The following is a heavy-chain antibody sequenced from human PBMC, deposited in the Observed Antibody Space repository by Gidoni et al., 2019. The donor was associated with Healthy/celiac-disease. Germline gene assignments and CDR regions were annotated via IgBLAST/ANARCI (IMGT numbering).Heavy chain of an antibody. V-gene: IGHV3-72*01. Sequence: EVQLVESGGGLVQPGGSLRLSCEAAGSTFSDHYMGWGRQAPGKGLEWVGRTRNKANSYTTEYAASVKGRFTIARDDSKNSLYLQMNSLKTEDTAVYHCARSWPSWVAADVMDVWGQGTTVTVSS. CDR1: GSTFSDHY. D-gene: IGHD3-16*01. J-gene: IGHJ6*02. CDR2: TRNKANSYTT. CDR3: ARSWPSWVAADVMDV.